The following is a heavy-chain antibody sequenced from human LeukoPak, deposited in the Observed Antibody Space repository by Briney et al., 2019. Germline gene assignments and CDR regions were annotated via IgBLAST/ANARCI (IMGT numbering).Heavy chain of an antibody. J-gene: IGHJ4*02. Sequence: ESGPTLVKPTQNLTLTCTFSGFSLSTSGVGVGWIRQPPGKALEWLAPIYWDDDKRYSPSLKSRLTITKDTSKNQVVLTMTNMDPVDTATYYCAHRRANYDFWSGYSNFDYWGQGTLVTVSS. V-gene: IGHV2-5*02. D-gene: IGHD3-3*01. CDR1: GFSLSTSGVG. CDR3: AHRRANYDFWSGYSNFDY. CDR2: IYWDDDK.